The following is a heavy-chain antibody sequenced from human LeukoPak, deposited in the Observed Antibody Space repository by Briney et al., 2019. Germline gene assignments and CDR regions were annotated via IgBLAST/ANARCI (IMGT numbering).Heavy chain of an antibody. D-gene: IGHD3-10*01. CDR1: GGSISSGGYY. V-gene: IGHV4-31*03. J-gene: IGHJ4*02. CDR3: ARDTMVPDTEHHQYYFDY. Sequence: PSETLSLTCTVSGGSISSGGYYWSWIRQHPGKGLEWIGYIYYSGSTYYNPSLKSRVTISVDTSKNQFSLKLSSVTAADTAVYYCARDTMVPDTEHHQYYFDYWGQGTLVTVSS. CDR2: IYYSGST.